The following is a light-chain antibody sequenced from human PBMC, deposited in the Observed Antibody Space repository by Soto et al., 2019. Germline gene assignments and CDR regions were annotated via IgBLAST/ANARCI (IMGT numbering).Light chain of an antibody. CDR1: QSVSSSY. V-gene: IGKV3-20*01. J-gene: IGKJ5*01. CDR2: GAS. Sequence: EMVLTQSPRTLSLSPGERASLCRLGMQSVSSSYLAWYQQKPGQAPRLLICGASSRATGIPDRFSGSGSGTDFTLTISRLEPEDFAVYYCQQYGSSPPKVTFGQGTRLEIK. CDR3: QQYGSSPPKVT.